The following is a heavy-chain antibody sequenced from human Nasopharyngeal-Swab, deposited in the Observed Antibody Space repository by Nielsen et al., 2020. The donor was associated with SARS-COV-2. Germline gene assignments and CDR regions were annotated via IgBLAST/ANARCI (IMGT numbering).Heavy chain of an antibody. V-gene: IGHV3-13*04. CDR1: GFTFSSYD. CDR2: IGTAGDT. D-gene: IGHD6-19*01. J-gene: IGHJ6*02. CDR3: ARDLYSSGGKYYYYGMDV. Sequence: GESLKISCAASGFTFSSYDMHWVRQATGKGLEWVSAIGTAGDTYYPGSVKGRFTISGENAKNSLHLQMNSLRAGDTAVYYCARDLYSSGGKYYYYGMDVWGQGTTVTVSS.